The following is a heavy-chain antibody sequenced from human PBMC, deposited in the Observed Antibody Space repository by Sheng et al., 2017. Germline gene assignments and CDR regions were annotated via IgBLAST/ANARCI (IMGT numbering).Heavy chain of an antibody. CDR1: GYTFTSYG. CDR3: ARVEVATEPYYYYYMDV. CDR2: ISAYNGNT. V-gene: IGHV1-18*01. D-gene: IGHD5-12*01. J-gene: IGHJ6*03. Sequence: QVQLVQSGAEVKKPGASVKVSCKASGYTFTSYGISWVRQAPGQGLEWMGWISAYNGNTNYAQKLQGRVTMTTDTSTSTAYMELRSLRSDDTAVYYCARVEVATEPYYYYYMDVWGQGTTVTVSS.